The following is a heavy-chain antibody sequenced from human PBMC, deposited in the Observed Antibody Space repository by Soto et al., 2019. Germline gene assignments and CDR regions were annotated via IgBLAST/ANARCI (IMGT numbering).Heavy chain of an antibody. D-gene: IGHD4-4*01. J-gene: IGHJ4*02. CDR1: GFTFSSYA. CDR3: ARDHTVTPETHRFDY. V-gene: IGHV3-30-3*01. Sequence: QVQLVESGGGVVQPGRSLRLSCAASGFTFSSYAMHWVRQAPGKGLEWVAVISYDGSNKYYADSVKGRFTISRDNSKNTLYLQMNSLRAEDTAVYYCARDHTVTPETHRFDYWGQGTLVTVSS. CDR2: ISYDGSNK.